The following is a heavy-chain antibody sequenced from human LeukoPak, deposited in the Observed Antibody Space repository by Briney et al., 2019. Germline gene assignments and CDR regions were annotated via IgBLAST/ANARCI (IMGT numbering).Heavy chain of an antibody. Sequence: SETLSLTCAVHGGSFSGYYWSWIRQPPGKGLEWIGEINHSGSTNYNPSLKSRVTISVDTSKNQFSLKLSSVTAADTAVYYCARGDSSGWYGWAFDYWGQGTLVTVSS. CDR2: INHSGST. CDR3: ARGDSSGWYGWAFDY. J-gene: IGHJ4*02. CDR1: GGSFSGYY. D-gene: IGHD6-19*01. V-gene: IGHV4-34*01.